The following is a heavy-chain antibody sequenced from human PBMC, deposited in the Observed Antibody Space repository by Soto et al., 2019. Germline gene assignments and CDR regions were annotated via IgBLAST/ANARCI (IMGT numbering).Heavy chain of an antibody. CDR1: GFTFSSYG. Sequence: PGGSLRLSCAASGFTFSSYGMHWVRQAPGKGLEWVAVIWYDGSNKYYADSVKGRFTISRDNSKNTLYLQMNSLRAEDTAVYYCARDKPSRWYDFWSGHGMDVWGQGTTVTVSS. CDR2: IWYDGSNK. V-gene: IGHV3-33*01. CDR3: ARDKPSRWYDFWSGHGMDV. J-gene: IGHJ6*02. D-gene: IGHD3-3*01.